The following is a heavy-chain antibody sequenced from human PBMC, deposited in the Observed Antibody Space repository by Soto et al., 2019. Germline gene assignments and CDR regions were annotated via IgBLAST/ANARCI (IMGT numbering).Heavy chain of an antibody. CDR3: AKDSGYQLPDNYFYYGLDV. J-gene: IGHJ6*02. D-gene: IGHD2-2*01. CDR2: ISWNSGSI. CDR1: GFTFDDYA. Sequence: GGSLRLSCAASGFTFDDYAMHWVRQAPGKGLEWVSGISWNSGSIGYASSVKGRFTVSRDNVKNTLSLQMNSLRPEDTAVYYCAKDSGYQLPDNYFYYGLDVWGQGTTVTVSS. V-gene: IGHV3-9*01.